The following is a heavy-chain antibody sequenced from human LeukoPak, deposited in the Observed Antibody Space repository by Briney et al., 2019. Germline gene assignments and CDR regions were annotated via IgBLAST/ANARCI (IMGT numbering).Heavy chain of an antibody. CDR3: ARHTYDFWSGYWCYFDY. V-gene: IGHV4-59*08. CDR1: GGSFSGYY. Sequence: SETLSLTCAVYGGSFSGYYWSWIRQPPGKGLEWIGYIYYSGSTNYNPSLKSRVTISVDTSKNQFSLKLSSVTAADTAVYYCARHTYDFWSGYWCYFDYWGQGTLVTVSS. CDR2: IYYSGST. J-gene: IGHJ4*02. D-gene: IGHD3-3*01.